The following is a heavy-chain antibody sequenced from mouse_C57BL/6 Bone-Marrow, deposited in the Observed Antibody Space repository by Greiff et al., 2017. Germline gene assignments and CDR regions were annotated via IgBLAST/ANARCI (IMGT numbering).Heavy chain of an antibody. CDR2: IRNTDNGYTT. J-gene: IGHJ3*01. CDR3: ARYATGGAWFAY. V-gene: IGHV7-3*01. D-gene: IGHD4-1*02. CDR1: GFTFTDYY. Sequence: EVQGVESGGGLVQPGGSLSLSCAASGFTFTDYYMSWVRQPPGKALEWLGFIRNTDNGYTTEYSASVKGRFTISRDNSQSILYLQMNALRAEDSAAYYCARYATGGAWFAYWGQGTLVTVSA.